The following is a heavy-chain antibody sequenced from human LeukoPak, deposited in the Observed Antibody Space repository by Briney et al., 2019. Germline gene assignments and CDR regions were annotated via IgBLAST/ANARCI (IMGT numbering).Heavy chain of an antibody. D-gene: IGHD3-22*01. CDR2: INPNSGGT. Sequence: GASVKVSCKASGYTFTSYYMHWVRQAPGQGLEWMAWINPNSGGTNYAQKLQGRVTMTTDTSTSAAYMELRSLRSDDTAVYYCARDLHRITMIVVATSTMWFDPWGQGTLVTVSS. J-gene: IGHJ5*02. CDR1: GYTFTSYY. V-gene: IGHV1-2*02. CDR3: ARDLHRITMIVVATSTMWFDP.